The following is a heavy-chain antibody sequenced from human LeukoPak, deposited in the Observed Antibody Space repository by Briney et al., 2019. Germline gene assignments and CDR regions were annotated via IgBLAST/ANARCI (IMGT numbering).Heavy chain of an antibody. CDR3: ATDGAGFDT. CDR2: SNIGGTNT. CDR1: GFTFNDYY. V-gene: IGHV3-11*01. J-gene: IGHJ5*02. Sequence: GSLRLSCAASGFTFNDYYMSWIRQAPGKELEWLSYSNIGGTNTHYADSVKGRFTISRDNAKKSLYLEMNNLRAEDTAVYYCATDGAGFDTWGQGVLVTVSS.